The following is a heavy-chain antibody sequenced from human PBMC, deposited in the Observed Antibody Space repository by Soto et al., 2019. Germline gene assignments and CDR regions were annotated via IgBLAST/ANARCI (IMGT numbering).Heavy chain of an antibody. V-gene: IGHV4-61*01. Sequence: EMHCLRDTVLCGSGGDGSCCRSWIRQPPGKGLEWIGYIYYSGSTNYNPSLKSRVTISVDTSKNQFSLKLSSVTAADTAVYYCAGGEVATNNAFDIRGQGTSVTGFS. CDR3: AGGEVATNNAFDI. CDR1: CGSGGDGSCC. CDR2: IYYSGST. J-gene: IGHJ3*02. D-gene: IGHD5-12*01.